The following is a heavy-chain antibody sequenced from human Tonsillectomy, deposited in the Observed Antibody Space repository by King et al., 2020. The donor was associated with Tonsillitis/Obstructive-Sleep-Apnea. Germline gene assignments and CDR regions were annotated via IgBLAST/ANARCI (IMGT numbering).Heavy chain of an antibody. CDR3: AKVLSVTPSYYYYYMDV. CDR1: GFIFSSYG. J-gene: IGHJ6*03. D-gene: IGHD4-23*01. V-gene: IGHV3-30*18. Sequence: VQLVASGGGVVQPGSSLRLSCAASGFIFSSYGMHWVRQAPGKGLEWVAVISYDGSDKYYADSVKGRFTISRDNSKNTLYLQMNSLRAEDTAVYYCAKVLSVTPSYYYYYMDVWGKGTTVTVSS. CDR2: ISYDGSDK.